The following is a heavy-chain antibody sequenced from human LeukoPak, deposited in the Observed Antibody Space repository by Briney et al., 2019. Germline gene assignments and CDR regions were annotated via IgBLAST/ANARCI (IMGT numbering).Heavy chain of an antibody. J-gene: IGHJ5*02. V-gene: IGHV4-59*08. Sequence: SETLSLTCSVSGDSVTNYYWSWIRQPPGKGLEYIGYIFYRGNSNYSPSLKSRLTMSVDTSRNQLSLKLSSVTAADTAVYYCARLRPGMNWVDPWGQGTLVTVSS. D-gene: IGHD3-10*01. CDR1: GDSVTNYY. CDR2: IFYRGNS. CDR3: ARLRPGMNWVDP.